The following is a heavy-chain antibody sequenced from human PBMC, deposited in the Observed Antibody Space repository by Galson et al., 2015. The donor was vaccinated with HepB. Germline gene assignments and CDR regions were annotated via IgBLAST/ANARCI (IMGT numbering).Heavy chain of an antibody. CDR2: IDYSGST. CDR1: VGSVNSGTYY. V-gene: IGHV4-61*01. D-gene: IGHD3-10*01. Sequence: ETLSLTCTVSVGSVNSGTYYWTWIRQSPGKGLQWIGYIDYSGSTDYNPSLKSRVTISVDTSRNQFSLRLGSVTAADTAVYYCARLWLRGGEGSWGQGTLVTVSS. J-gene: IGHJ4*02. CDR3: ARLWLRGGEGS.